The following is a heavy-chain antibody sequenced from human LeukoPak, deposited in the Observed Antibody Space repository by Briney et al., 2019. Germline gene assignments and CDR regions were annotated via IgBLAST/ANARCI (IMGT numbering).Heavy chain of an antibody. CDR3: ARVQREPVFRYGMDA. J-gene: IGHJ6*02. D-gene: IGHD1-26*01. V-gene: IGHV3-74*01. CDR2: INGDGSST. Sequence: GGSLRLSCAASGFAFNTYWMHWVRQAPGEGLVWVSRINGDGSSTIYADSVKGRFTVSRDNSKNTLYHQMNSLRAEDTAVYYCARVQREPVFRYGMDAWGQGTTVTVSS. CDR1: GFAFNTYW.